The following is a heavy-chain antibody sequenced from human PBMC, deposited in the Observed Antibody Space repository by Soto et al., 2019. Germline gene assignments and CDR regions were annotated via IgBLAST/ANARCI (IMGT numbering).Heavy chain of an antibody. CDR3: ARDQRGYDYGDYSELYYYYYGMDV. Sequence: PGGSLRLSCAASGFTCSSYGMHWVRQAPGKGLEWVAVIWYDGSNKYYADSVKGRFTISRDNSKNTLYLQMNSLRAEDTAVYYCARDQRGYDYGDYSELYYYYYGMDVWGQGTTVTVSS. CDR1: GFTCSSYG. V-gene: IGHV3-33*01. J-gene: IGHJ6*02. CDR2: IWYDGSNK. D-gene: IGHD4-17*01.